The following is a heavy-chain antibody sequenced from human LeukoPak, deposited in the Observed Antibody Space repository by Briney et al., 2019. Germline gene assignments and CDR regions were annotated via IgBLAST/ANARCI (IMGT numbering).Heavy chain of an antibody. J-gene: IGHJ6*02. CDR2: IYYSGST. CDR1: GGSISSSSYY. CDR3: AKLDSNYYYYYGMDV. V-gene: IGHV4-39*01. D-gene: IGHD4-11*01. Sequence: SETLSLTCTVSGGSISSSSYYWGWIRQPPGKGLEWIGSIYYSGSTYYNPSLKSRVTISVDTPKNQFSLKLSSVTAADTAVYYCAKLDSNYYYYYGMDVWGQGTTVTVSS.